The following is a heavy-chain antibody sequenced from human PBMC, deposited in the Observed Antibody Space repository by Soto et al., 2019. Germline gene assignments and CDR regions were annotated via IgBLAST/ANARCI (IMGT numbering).Heavy chain of an antibody. CDR1: CGSISSYY. V-gene: IGHV4-59*01. J-gene: IGHJ6*02. D-gene: IGHD2-2*01. CDR3: ASSLGYCSSTSCYPYYYGMDV. CDR2: IYYSGST. Sequence: SETLSLTCTVSCGSISSYYWSWIRQPPGKGLEWIGYIYYSGSTNYNPSLKSRVTISVDTSKNQFSLKLSSVTAADTAVYYCASSLGYCSSTSCYPYYYGMDVWGQGTTVTVSS.